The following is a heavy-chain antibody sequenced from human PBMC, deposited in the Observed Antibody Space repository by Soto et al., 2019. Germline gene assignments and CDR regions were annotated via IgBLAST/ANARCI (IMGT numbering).Heavy chain of an antibody. CDR3: ARMQGYCSGGSCYRLFDH. J-gene: IGHJ4*02. D-gene: IGHD2-15*01. CDR2: IYYSGST. V-gene: IGHV4-61*01. Sequence: SETLSLTCTVSGGSVSSGSYYWSWIRQPPGKGLEWIGYIYYSGSTNYNPSLKSRVTISVDTSKNQFSLKLSSVTAADTAVYYCARMQGYCSGGSCYRLFDHWGQGTLVTVSS. CDR1: GGSVSSGSYY.